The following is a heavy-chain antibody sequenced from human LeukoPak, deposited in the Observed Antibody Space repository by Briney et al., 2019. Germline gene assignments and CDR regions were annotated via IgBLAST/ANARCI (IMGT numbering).Heavy chain of an antibody. D-gene: IGHD5-12*01. Sequence: QVQLQESGPGLVKPSETLSLTCTVSGGSISSYYWSWIRQPPGTGLEWIGYIYYSGSTNYNPSLKSRVTISVDTSKNQFSLKLSSVTAADSAMYYCARDDIVAPDSWGQGTLVTVSS. CDR1: GGSISSYY. J-gene: IGHJ4*02. CDR3: ARDDIVAPDS. V-gene: IGHV4-4*08. CDR2: IYYSGST.